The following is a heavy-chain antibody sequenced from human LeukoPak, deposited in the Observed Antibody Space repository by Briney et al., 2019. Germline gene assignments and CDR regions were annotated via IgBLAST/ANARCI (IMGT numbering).Heavy chain of an antibody. Sequence: GGSLRLSCAVSGFTFSNYGMSWVRQAPGKGLEWVSAISASGGSTYYADSVKGRFTISRDNSKNTLYLQMNSLRAEDTAVYHCAKDGTGCGGDCYSDYWGQGTLLTVSS. CDR3: AKDGTGCGGDCYSDY. D-gene: IGHD2-21*02. CDR1: GFTFSNYG. CDR2: ISASGGST. J-gene: IGHJ4*02. V-gene: IGHV3-23*01.